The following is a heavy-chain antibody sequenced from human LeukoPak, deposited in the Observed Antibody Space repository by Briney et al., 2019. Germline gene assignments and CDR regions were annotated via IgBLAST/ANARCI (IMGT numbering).Heavy chain of an antibody. CDR1: GYTFTSYD. CDR3: VSIQLWPPEYYYYYYYMDV. J-gene: IGHJ6*03. Sequence: GASVKVSCKASGYTFTSYDINWVRQATGQGLEWMGWMNPNSGNTGYAQKFQGRVTMTRNTSISTAYMELSSLRSEDTAVYYCVSIQLWPPEYYYYYYYMDVWGKGTTVTVSS. CDR2: MNPNSGNT. V-gene: IGHV1-8*01. D-gene: IGHD5-18*01.